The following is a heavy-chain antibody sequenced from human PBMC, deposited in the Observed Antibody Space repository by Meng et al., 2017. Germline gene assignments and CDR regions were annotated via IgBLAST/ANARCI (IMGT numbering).Heavy chain of an antibody. D-gene: IGHD3-22*01. J-gene: IGHJ4*02. Sequence: GESLMISCAASGFTFSSYSMNWVRQAPGKGLEWVSSISSSSSYIYYADSVKGRFTISRDNAKTSLYLQMNSLRDEDTAVYYCARIDSSGYYYVMDYWGQGTLVTVSS. CDR3: ARIDSSGYYYVMDY. V-gene: IGHV3-21*01. CDR2: ISSSSSYI. CDR1: GFTFSSYS.